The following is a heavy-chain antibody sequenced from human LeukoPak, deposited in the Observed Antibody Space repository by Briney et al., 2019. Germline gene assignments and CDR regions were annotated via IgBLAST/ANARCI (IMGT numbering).Heavy chain of an antibody. V-gene: IGHV4-34*01. J-gene: IGHJ4*02. CDR3: ARGVYIAAAQYAY. D-gene: IGHD6-13*01. Sequence: SETLSLTCAVYGGSLSGSYWSWIRQPPGKGLEWIGEINHSGSANYNPSLKSRVTLSIDKSKNQFSLNLNSVTAADTAVYYCARGVYIAAAQYAYWGQGTLVTVSS. CDR2: INHSGSA. CDR1: GGSLSGSY.